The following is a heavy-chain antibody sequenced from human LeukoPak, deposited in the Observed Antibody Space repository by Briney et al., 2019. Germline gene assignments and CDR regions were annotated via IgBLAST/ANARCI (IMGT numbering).Heavy chain of an antibody. J-gene: IGHJ4*02. D-gene: IGHD2-15*01. CDR3: ARDSGENLYFEH. CDR1: GFSFSNYN. Sequence: PGGSLRLSCAASGFSFSNYNIHWVRQAPGKGLEWVAVIWYDGSLHYGAASVKGRFNISRDNSKNTVNLEINSLKAEDTAIYFCARDSGENLYFEHWGPGTLVTVSS. CDR2: IWYDGSLH. V-gene: IGHV3-33*01.